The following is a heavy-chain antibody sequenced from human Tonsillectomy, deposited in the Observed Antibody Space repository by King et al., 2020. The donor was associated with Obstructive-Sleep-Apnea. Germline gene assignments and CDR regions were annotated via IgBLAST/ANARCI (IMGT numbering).Heavy chain of an antibody. CDR3: ARSPYYYDSSGLYFDY. CDR2: FYYSGST. Sequence: VQLQESGPGLVKPSETLSLTCTVSGGSISSYYWSWIRQPPGKGLEWIVYFYYSGSTNYNPSLNSLVTISVDTSKNQFSLKLSSVTAADTAVYYCARSPYYYDSSGLYFDYWGQGTLVTVSS. J-gene: IGHJ4*02. CDR1: GGSISSYY. D-gene: IGHD3-22*01. V-gene: IGHV4-59*01.